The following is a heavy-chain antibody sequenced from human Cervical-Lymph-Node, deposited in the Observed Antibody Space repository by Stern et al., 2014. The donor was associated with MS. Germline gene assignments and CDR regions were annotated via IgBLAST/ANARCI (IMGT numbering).Heavy chain of an antibody. CDR2: LNPNSDDP. J-gene: IGHJ4*02. CDR1: GYTFTAFF. Sequence: VQLEESGTKMQKPGASVRVSCKASGYTFTAFFIHWVRQVPGQGLEWMGRLNPNSDDPTYAQNFQDRVTLTRDTSIGTAYLELSRLTAADTAVYFCAREATRIVVGIDYWGQGTQVTVSS. V-gene: IGHV1-2*06. CDR3: AREATRIVVGIDY. D-gene: IGHD3-22*01.